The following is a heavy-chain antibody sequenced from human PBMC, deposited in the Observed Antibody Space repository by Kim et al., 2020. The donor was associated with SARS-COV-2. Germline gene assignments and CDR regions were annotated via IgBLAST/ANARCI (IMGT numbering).Heavy chain of an antibody. V-gene: IGHV3-30*18. D-gene: IGHD6-13*01. Sequence: GGSLRLSCAASGFTFSSYGMHWVRQAPGKGLEWVAVISYDGSNKYYADSVKGRFTISRDNSKNTLYLQMNSLRAEDTAVYYCAKEEYSSSWYGSWPLGGSYYYGMDVWGQGTTVTVSS. CDR1: GFTFSSYG. CDR3: AKEEYSSSWYGSWPLGGSYYYGMDV. J-gene: IGHJ6*02. CDR2: ISYDGSNK.